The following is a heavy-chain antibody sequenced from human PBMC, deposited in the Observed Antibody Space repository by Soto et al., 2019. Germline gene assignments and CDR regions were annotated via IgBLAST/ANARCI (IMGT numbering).Heavy chain of an antibody. V-gene: IGHV3-48*02. CDR2: ITSDSSTI. CDR1: GFTFSSYS. Sequence: EVQLVESGGGLVQPGGSLRLSCAASGFTFSSYSINWVRQAPGKGLEWFSYITSDSSTISYADSVKGRFTVSRDNTKNSLYLQMNSLRDEDTAVYYCARVGRGVYGMDVWGQGNSVTFSS. D-gene: IGHD2-8*01. CDR3: ARVGRGVYGMDV. J-gene: IGHJ6*02.